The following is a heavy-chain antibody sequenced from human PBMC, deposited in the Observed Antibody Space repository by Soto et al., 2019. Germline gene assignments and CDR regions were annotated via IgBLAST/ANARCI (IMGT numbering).Heavy chain of an antibody. Sequence: QVQLVESGGGVVQPGRSLRLSCADSGFTFSSYSMHWVRQAPGKGLQWVAVTSFDGSNKYYADSVKGRFTISRDNSKNTLYLQMNSLRGDDTAVYYCARVATVFGVAPYGMDVWGQGTTVTVSS. J-gene: IGHJ6*02. CDR2: TSFDGSNK. CDR1: GFTFSSYS. D-gene: IGHD3-3*01. CDR3: ARVATVFGVAPYGMDV. V-gene: IGHV3-30-3*01.